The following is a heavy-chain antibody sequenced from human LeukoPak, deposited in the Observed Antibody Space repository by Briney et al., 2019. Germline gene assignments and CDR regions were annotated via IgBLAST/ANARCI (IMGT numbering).Heavy chain of an antibody. V-gene: IGHV4-4*07. D-gene: IGHD6-19*01. CDR1: DDSITIYY. CDR2: IYTSGST. Sequence: PSETLSLTCTVSDDSITIYYWSWIRQPAGKGLEWIGRIYTSGSTNYNPSLKSRVTISVDTSKNQFSLKLSSVTAADTAVYYCARTGPSRQWLGKYYFDYWGQGTLVTVSS. J-gene: IGHJ4*02. CDR3: ARTGPSRQWLGKYYFDY.